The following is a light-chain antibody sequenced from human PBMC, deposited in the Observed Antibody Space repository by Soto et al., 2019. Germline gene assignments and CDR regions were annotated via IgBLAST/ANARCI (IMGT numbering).Light chain of an antibody. Sequence: EIVLTQSPGTLSLSPGERATLSCRASQSVGSSYLAWYQQTPGQAPRLLIYGAPSRATGIPDRFSGSGSGTDFTLTISRRESADSAGYYYQPYDNPPWTFGQGTNVEIK. J-gene: IGKJ1*01. CDR1: QSVGSSY. CDR3: QPYDNPPWT. V-gene: IGKV3-20*01. CDR2: GAP.